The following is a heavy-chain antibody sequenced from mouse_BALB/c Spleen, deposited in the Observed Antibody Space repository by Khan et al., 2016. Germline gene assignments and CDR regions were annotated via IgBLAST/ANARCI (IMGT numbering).Heavy chain of an antibody. CDR1: GFDFSRYW. CDR2: INPDSSTI. V-gene: IGHV4-1*02. J-gene: IGHJ2*01. CDR3: ARLHYYGHVGY. Sequence: EVKLLESGGCLVQPGGSLKLSCAASGFDFSRYWMSLVRQAPGKGLEWIGAINPDSSTINYTPSLQDKFIISRANAKNTLYLQMSKVRSEDTARYYGARLHYYGHVGYWGQGTTLTVSS. D-gene: IGHD1-2*01.